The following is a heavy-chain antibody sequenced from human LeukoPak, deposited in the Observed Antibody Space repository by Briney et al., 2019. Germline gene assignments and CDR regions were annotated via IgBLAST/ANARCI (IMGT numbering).Heavy chain of an antibody. D-gene: IGHD6-13*01. CDR1: GVSISSSTYY. J-gene: IGHJ5*02. V-gene: IGHV4-39*07. CDR3: AREDRIADLYNWFDP. CDR2: IYSSGST. Sequence: PSETLSLTCAVSGVSISSSTYYWGWIRQPPGKGLEWIGAIYSSGSTFYNPSLKSRVTISVDTSKNQFSLKLSSVTAADTAVYYCAREDRIADLYNWFDPWGQGTLVTVSS.